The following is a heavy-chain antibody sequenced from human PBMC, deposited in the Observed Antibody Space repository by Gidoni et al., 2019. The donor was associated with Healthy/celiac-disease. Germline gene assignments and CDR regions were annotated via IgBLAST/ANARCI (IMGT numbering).Heavy chain of an antibody. CDR1: FTFSSYA. J-gene: IGHJ4*02. CDR2: ISGSGGST. Sequence: FTFSSYAMSWVLQAPGKGLVWVSAISGSGGSTYYADSVKGRFTISRDNSKNTLYRQMNSLRAEDTAVYYCAKGRKGEPKPPFDYWGQGTLVAVSS. CDR3: AKGRKGEPKPPFDY. V-gene: IGHV3-23*01. D-gene: IGHD3-16*01.